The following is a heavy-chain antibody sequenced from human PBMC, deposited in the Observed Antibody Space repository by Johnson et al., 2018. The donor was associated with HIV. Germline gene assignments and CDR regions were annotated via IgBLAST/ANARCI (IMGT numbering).Heavy chain of an antibody. D-gene: IGHD6-13*01. Sequence: QVQLVESGGGVVQPGRSLRLSCAASGFSFSNYAMDWVRQAPGKGLEWVAFVSSDGNNKNYADSVKGRFTISRDNSKNTVYLQMNSLRAEDTAVYYCARGGWVFDAFDIWGQGTMVTVSS. CDR1: GFSFSNYA. J-gene: IGHJ3*02. CDR3: ARGGWVFDAFDI. V-gene: IGHV3-30*03. CDR2: VSSDGNNK.